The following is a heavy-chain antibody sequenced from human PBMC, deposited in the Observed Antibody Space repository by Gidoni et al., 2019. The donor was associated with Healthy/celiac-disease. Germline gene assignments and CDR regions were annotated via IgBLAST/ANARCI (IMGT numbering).Heavy chain of an antibody. Sequence: QVQLQESGPGLVKPSQTLSLTCTVSGGSIIRGGYYWSWIRQHPGKGLEWIGYIAYTGSTYYDPSLKSRVAISVDTAKNQFSLKLSSVTAADTAVYYCARRDPYDSSGYYIDAFDIWGQGTMVTVSS. D-gene: IGHD3-22*01. CDR1: GGSIIRGGYY. J-gene: IGHJ3*02. CDR3: ARRDPYDSSGYYIDAFDI. V-gene: IGHV4-31*03. CDR2: IAYTGST.